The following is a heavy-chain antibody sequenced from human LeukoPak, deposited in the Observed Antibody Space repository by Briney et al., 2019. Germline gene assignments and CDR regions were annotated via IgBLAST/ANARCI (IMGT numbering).Heavy chain of an antibody. Sequence: ASVKVSCKTSGYTFTGFYMHWVRQAPGQGLEWMGWINPNSGGTHYAQKFQGRVTMTRDTPSSTGYMELSRLKSDDTAVYYCARYDIVVGYNNWGQGTLVTVSS. CDR3: ARYDIVVGYNN. CDR2: INPNSGGT. V-gene: IGHV1-2*02. J-gene: IGHJ4*02. CDR1: GYTFTGFY. D-gene: IGHD3-9*01.